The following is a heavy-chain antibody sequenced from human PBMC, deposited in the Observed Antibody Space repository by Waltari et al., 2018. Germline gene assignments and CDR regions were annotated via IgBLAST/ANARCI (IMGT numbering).Heavy chain of an antibody. D-gene: IGHD6-13*01. CDR3: ARAAGYSSSWYGSCFDY. J-gene: IGHJ4*02. Sequence: QVQLVQSGAEVKKPGASVKVSCKASGYTFTGYYMQWVRQAPGQGLEWMVWSNPNRGGTNHAQKFQGRFTRTRDTSISPAYMELRRLRSDDTAVYYCARAAGYSSSWYGSCFDYWGQGTLVTVSS. V-gene: IGHV1-2*02. CDR1: GYTFTGYY. CDR2: SNPNRGGT.